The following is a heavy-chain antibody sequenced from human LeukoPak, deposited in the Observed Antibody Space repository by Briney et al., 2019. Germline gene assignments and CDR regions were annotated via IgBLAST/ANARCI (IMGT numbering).Heavy chain of an antibody. J-gene: IGHJ5*02. CDR2: ISAYNGNT. V-gene: IGHV1-18*01. Sequence: ASVTVSCKASGYTFTSYGISWVRQAPGQGLEWMGWISAYNGNTNYAQKLQGRVTMTTDTSTSTAYMELRSLRSDDTAVYYCARDWPDIVLMVYAIPFDPWGQGTLVTVAS. CDR1: GYTFTSYG. CDR3: ARDWPDIVLMVYAIPFDP. D-gene: IGHD2-8*01.